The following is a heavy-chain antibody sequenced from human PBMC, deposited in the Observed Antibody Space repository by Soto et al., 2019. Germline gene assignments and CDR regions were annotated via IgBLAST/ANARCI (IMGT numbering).Heavy chain of an antibody. J-gene: IGHJ4*02. V-gene: IGHV4-34*01. CDR3: ARNAGLRSDY. Sequence: PSLTCAVYGGSFSGYYWSWIRQPPGKGLEWIGEINHSGSTNYNPSLKSRVTISVDTSKNQFSLKLSSVTAADTAVYYCARNAGLRSDYWGQGTLVTVSS. D-gene: IGHD3-16*01. CDR2: INHSGST. CDR1: GGSFSGYY.